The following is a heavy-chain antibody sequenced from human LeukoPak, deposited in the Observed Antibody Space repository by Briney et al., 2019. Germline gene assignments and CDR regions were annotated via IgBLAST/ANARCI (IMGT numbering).Heavy chain of an antibody. V-gene: IGHV4-59*01. J-gene: IGHJ5*02. Sequence: SETLSLTCTVSGGSISSYYWSWIRQPPGKGLEWIGYIYYSGSTNYNPSLKSRVTISVDTSKNQFSLKLSSVTAADTAVCYCARGLGYCSGGSCYEFRFDPWGQGTLVTVSS. CDR3: ARGLGYCSGGSCYEFRFDP. CDR1: GGSISSYY. CDR2: IYYSGST. D-gene: IGHD2-15*01.